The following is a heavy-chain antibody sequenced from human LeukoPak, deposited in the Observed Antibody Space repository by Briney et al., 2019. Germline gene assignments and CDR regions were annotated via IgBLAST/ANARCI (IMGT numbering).Heavy chain of an antibody. CDR1: GFTFGSYA. V-gene: IGHV3-23*01. CDR3: AKSRSEVVVAAANY. CDR2: ITGSGGTT. D-gene: IGHD2-15*01. Sequence: GGSLRLSCAASGFTFGSYAMNWVRQAPGKGLEWVSAITGSGGTTYYADSVRGRFTISRDNSKNTLYLQMNSLRAEDTAIYYCAKSRSEVVVAAANYWGQGTLITVSS. J-gene: IGHJ4*02.